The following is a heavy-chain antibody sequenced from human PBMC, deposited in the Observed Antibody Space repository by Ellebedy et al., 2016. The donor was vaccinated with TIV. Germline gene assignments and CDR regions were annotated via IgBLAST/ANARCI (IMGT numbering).Heavy chain of an antibody. J-gene: IGHJ4*02. Sequence: GGSLRLSCAASGFTFSSYAMHWVRQAPGKGLEWVAVISYDGSNKYYADSVKGRFTISRDNSKNTLYLQMNSLKTEDTAVYYCTTGYSSGWLLRMWGQGTLVTVSS. CDR1: GFTFSSYA. V-gene: IGHV3-30-3*01. CDR3: TTGYSSGWLLRM. CDR2: ISYDGSNK. D-gene: IGHD6-19*01.